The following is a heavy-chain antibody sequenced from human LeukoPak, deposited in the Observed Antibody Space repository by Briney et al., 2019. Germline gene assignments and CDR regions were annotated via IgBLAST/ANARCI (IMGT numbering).Heavy chain of an antibody. CDR1: GFTFSSYA. CDR2: ISYDGSNK. D-gene: IGHD6-13*01. J-gene: IGHJ5*02. CDR3: TRDQGYNWNDI. V-gene: IGHV3-30-3*01. Sequence: PGGSLRLSCAASGFTFSSYAMHWVRQAPGKGLEWVAVISYDGSNKYYADSVKGRFTISRDNSENTLYLQMNSLRAEDTAVYYCTRDQGYNWNDIWGQGTLVTVSS.